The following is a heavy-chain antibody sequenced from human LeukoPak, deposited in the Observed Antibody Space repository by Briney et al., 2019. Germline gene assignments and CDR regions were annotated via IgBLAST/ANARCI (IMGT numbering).Heavy chain of an antibody. D-gene: IGHD2-15*01. CDR3: ATGSRIKDFDY. V-gene: IGHV1-24*01. Sequence: ASVKVSCKISGYILTDLSMHWVRQAPGKGLEWIGGFDPEYDEPIYAQKFQGRVTLTEDTSTDTAYMQLSSLRSEDTAVYYCATGSRIKDFDYWGQGTLVTVSS. CDR1: GYILTDLS. CDR2: FDPEYDEP. J-gene: IGHJ4*02.